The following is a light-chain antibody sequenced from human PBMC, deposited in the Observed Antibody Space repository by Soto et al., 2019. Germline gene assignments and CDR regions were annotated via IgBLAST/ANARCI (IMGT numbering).Light chain of an antibody. J-gene: IGLJ1*01. Sequence: QSALTQPASVSGSPGQSITISCTGTSSDVGAYNYVSWYQQHPGKAPKLLIYDVSNRPSGVSSRFSGSKSGNTASLTISGLQAEDEADYYCSSYTSISTHVFGTGTKVTVL. V-gene: IGLV2-14*01. CDR3: SSYTSISTHV. CDR2: DVS. CDR1: SSDVGAYNY.